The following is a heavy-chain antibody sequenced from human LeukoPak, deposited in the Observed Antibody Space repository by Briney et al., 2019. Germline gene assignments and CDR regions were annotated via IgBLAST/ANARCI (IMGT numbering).Heavy chain of an antibody. D-gene: IGHD3-22*01. CDR1: GFTFSSYA. CDR2: ISGSGGST. Sequence: GGSLRLSCAAAGFTFSSYAMSWVRQAPGKGLEWVSAISGSGGSTYYADSVKGRFTISRDNSKNTLYLQMNSLRAEDAAVYYCAKDFSRMYYYDSSGYMGPSEAFDIWGQGTMVTVSS. CDR3: AKDFSRMYYYDSSGYMGPSEAFDI. V-gene: IGHV3-23*01. J-gene: IGHJ3*02.